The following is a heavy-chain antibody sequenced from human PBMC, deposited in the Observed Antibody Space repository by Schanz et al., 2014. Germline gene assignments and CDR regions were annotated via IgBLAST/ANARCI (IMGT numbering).Heavy chain of an antibody. CDR1: GFSFSDYW. CDR2: IKKDGSEN. Sequence: EVQLVESEGGLVQPGGSLRLSCEGSGFSFSDYWMGWVRQAPGKGLEWVANIKKDGSENYYADSVKGRFIISRDNAKNSVYLQMNSLRAEDTAEYYCARGVRVRGIIIDYWGPGTLVTVSS. CDR3: ARGVRVRGIIIDY. J-gene: IGHJ4*02. V-gene: IGHV3-7*01. D-gene: IGHD3-10*01.